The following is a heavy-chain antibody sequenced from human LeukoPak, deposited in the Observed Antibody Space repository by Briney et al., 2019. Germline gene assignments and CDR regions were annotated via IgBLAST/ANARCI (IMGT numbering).Heavy chain of an antibody. Sequence: GGSLRLSCAASGFTFGSYWMHWVRQAPGKGLVWVSRINSDGSSTSYADSVKGRFTISRDNSKNTLYLQLNSLRTEDTAVYYCAKANGITGTTYWYFDLWGRGTLVTVSS. CDR2: INSDGSST. V-gene: IGHV3-74*01. J-gene: IGHJ2*01. CDR1: GFTFGSYW. CDR3: AKANGITGTTYWYFDL. D-gene: IGHD1-7*01.